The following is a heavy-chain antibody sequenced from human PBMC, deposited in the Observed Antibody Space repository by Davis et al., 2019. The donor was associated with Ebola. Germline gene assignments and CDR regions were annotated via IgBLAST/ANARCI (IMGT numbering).Heavy chain of an antibody. CDR3: ARRSTMVRGEWFGP. CDR1: GYRLPSYW. V-gene: IGHV5-10-1*01. D-gene: IGHD3-10*01. J-gene: IGHJ5*02. CDR2: IDPSDSYT. Sequence: GESPKTLRNGSGYRLPSYWNRRVRQMPGKGLEWKGRIDPSDSYTTYSPSFQGHVTISADKSISTAYLQWSSLKASDTAMYYCARRSTMVRGEWFGPWGQGTLVTVSS.